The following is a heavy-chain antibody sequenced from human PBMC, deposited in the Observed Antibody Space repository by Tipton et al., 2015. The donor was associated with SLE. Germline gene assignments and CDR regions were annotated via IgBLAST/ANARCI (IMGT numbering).Heavy chain of an antibody. Sequence: TLSLTCAVYGGSFSGYHWTWSRQPPGQGLEWIGEIAETGSPNYNPSLKSRVTISLDTSKSQFSLILNSLTAADTAVYYCARGPFQRWPPGAYWGQGTLVTVSS. V-gene: IGHV4-34*01. J-gene: IGHJ4*02. CDR1: GGSFSGYH. D-gene: IGHD6-19*01. CDR2: IAETGSP. CDR3: ARGPFQRWPPGAY.